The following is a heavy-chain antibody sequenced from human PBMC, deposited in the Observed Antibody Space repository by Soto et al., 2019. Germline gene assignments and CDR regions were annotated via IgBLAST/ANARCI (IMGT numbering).Heavy chain of an antibody. Sequence: SVKVSCKVSGYTLTELSMHWVRQAPVKGLEWMGGFDPEDGETIYAQKFQGRVTMTEDTSTDTAYMELSSLRSEDTAVYYCATISDSSSWNTPFDYWGQGTLVTV. CDR3: ATISDSSSWNTPFDY. CDR2: FDPEDGET. V-gene: IGHV1-24*01. CDR1: GYTLTELS. D-gene: IGHD6-13*01. J-gene: IGHJ4*02.